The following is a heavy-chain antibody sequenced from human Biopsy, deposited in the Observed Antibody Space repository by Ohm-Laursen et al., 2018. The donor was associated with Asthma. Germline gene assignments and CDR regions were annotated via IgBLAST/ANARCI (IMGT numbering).Heavy chain of an antibody. Sequence: ASVKVSCKASGYTVTRYAINWVRQAPGQGLEWMGWINTNTGNPTYTQGFTGRFVFSLDTSVNTAHLQISSLKAEDTAAYYCARMISYYHEMRAPFFDYWGQGTLVTVSS. V-gene: IGHV7-4-1*02. D-gene: IGHD3-22*01. CDR3: ARMISYYHEMRAPFFDY. CDR2: INTNTGNP. J-gene: IGHJ4*02. CDR1: GYTVTRYA.